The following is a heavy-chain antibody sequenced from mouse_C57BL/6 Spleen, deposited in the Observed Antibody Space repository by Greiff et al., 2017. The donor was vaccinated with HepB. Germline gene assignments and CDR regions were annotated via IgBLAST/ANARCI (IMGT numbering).Heavy chain of an antibody. D-gene: IGHD2-4*01. CDR3: ARDNDYFAY. Sequence: EVKLVESGPGLVKPSQSLSLTCSVTGYSITSGYYWNWIRQFPGNKLEWMGYISYDGSNNYNPSLKNRISITRDTSKNQFFLKLNSVTTEDTATYYCARDNDYFAYWGQGTLVTVSA. CDR2: ISYDGSN. V-gene: IGHV3-6*01. CDR1: GYSITSGYY. J-gene: IGHJ3*01.